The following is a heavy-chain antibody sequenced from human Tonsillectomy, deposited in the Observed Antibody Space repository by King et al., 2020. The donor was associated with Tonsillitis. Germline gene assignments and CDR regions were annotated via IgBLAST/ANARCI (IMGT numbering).Heavy chain of an antibody. CDR3: ARQGEAVEYYFDY. J-gene: IGHJ4*02. CDR2: ISYDGSNK. CDR1: GFTFSSYA. V-gene: IGHV3-30-3*01. Sequence: QLVQSGGGVVQPGRSLRLSCAASGFTFSSYAMHWVRQAPGKGLEWVAVISYDGSNKYYADSVKGRFTISRDNSKNTLYVQMNSLRAEDTAVYYCARQGEAVEYYFDYWGQGTLVTVSS. D-gene: IGHD3-16*01.